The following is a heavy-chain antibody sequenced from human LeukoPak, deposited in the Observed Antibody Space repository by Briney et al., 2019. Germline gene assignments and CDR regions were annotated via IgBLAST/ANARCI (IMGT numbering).Heavy chain of an antibody. D-gene: IGHD5-18*01. Sequence: ASVKVSCKASGYTFTGYYMHWVRQAPGQGLEWMGWINPNSGGTNSAQKFQGRVTMTRDTSISTAYMELNRLRSDDAAVYYCARVDTANRVDAFDIWGQGTMVTVSS. CDR1: GYTFTGYY. CDR2: INPNSGGT. J-gene: IGHJ3*02. V-gene: IGHV1-2*02. CDR3: ARVDTANRVDAFDI.